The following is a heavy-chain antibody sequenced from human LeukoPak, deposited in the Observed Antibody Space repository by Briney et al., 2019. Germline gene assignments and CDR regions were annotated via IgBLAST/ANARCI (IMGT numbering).Heavy chain of an antibody. V-gene: IGHV3-30*02. CDR1: GFTFSSYG. D-gene: IGHD1-26*01. CDR2: IRYDGSNK. Sequence: PGGSLRLSCAASGFTFSSYGMHWVRQAPGKGLEWVAFIRYDGSNKYYADSVKGRFTISRDNSKNTLYLQMNSLRAEDTAVYYCAKDSVSYRLYDAFDIWGQGTMATVSS. CDR3: AKDSVSYRLYDAFDI. J-gene: IGHJ3*02.